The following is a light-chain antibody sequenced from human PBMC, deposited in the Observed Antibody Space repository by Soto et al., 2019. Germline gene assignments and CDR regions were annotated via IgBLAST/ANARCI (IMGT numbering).Light chain of an antibody. V-gene: IGKV1-9*01. Sequence: IQLTQSPSSLSASVGDSVTITCRASQGISSFLAWYQQKPGTAPKLLIYAASTLQSGVPSRFSGSGSGTDFTLTISSRQPEDFATYFCQQLNSYPITVGQGTRRE. CDR2: AAS. CDR3: QQLNSYPIT. CDR1: QGISSF. J-gene: IGKJ5*01.